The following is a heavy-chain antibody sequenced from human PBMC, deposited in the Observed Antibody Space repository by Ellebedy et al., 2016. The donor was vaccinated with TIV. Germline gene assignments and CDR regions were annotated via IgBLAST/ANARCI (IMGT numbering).Heavy chain of an antibody. D-gene: IGHD3-10*01. J-gene: IGHJ4*02. CDR2: ITTYNGDS. V-gene: IGHV1-18*01. Sequence: AASVKVSCKVSGYAFTDYRIDWVRLAPGQGLEWMGWITTYNGDSDSVQKFQGRVTITVDTSTNTAYMELRSLRSDDTAVYYCARKVWFGDSALAHWGQGTLVTVSS. CDR1: GYAFTDYR. CDR3: ARKVWFGDSALAH.